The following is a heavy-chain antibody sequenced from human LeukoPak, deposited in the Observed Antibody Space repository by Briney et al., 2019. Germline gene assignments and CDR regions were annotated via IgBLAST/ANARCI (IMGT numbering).Heavy chain of an antibody. CDR2: ITGHGGTT. J-gene: IGHJ4*02. D-gene: IGHD6-6*01. CDR1: RFTFSSYA. Sequence: PGGSLRLSCAASRFTFSSYAMSWVRQAPGKGLEWVSSITGHGGTTYYADSVRGRFTVSRDNSNNTLYLQMNSLRAEDTAVYYCAKTTSIAARPPFDYWGQGTLVTVSS. CDR3: AKTTSIAARPPFDY. V-gene: IGHV3-23*01.